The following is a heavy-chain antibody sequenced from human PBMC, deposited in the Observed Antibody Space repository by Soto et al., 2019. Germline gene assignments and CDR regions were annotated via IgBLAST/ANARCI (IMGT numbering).Heavy chain of an antibody. CDR1: GGSFSGYY. CDR2: INHSGNT. V-gene: IGHV4-34*01. J-gene: IGHJ5*02. CDR3: ATSSTSCVSNRITGTTTCGWFDP. Sequence: QVQLQQWGAGLLKPSETLSLTCAVYGGSFSGYYWSWIRQPPGKGLEWIGEINHSGNTNYNPSLNSRVTISVDTSKIQFSLKLSSVTAADTAVYYCATSSTSCVSNRITGTTTCGWFDPWGQGTLVTVFS. D-gene: IGHD1-7*01.